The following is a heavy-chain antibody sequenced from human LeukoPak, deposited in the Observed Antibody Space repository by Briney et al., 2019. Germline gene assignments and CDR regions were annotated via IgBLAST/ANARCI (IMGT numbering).Heavy chain of an antibody. V-gene: IGHV3-21*01. CDR1: GFTFSSYS. D-gene: IGHD3-3*01. Sequence: GFLRLSCAASGFTFSSYSMNWVRQAPGKGLEWVSSISSSSSYIYYADSVKGRFTISRDNAKNTLYLQMNSLRAEDTAVYYCARAVSYYDFWSGYIDYWGQGTLVTVSS. J-gene: IGHJ4*02. CDR3: ARAVSYYDFWSGYIDY. CDR2: ISSSSSYI.